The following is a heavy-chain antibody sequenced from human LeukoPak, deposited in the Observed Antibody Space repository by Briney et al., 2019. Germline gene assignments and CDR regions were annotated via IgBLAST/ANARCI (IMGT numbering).Heavy chain of an antibody. Sequence: PGGSLRLSCAASGFTFSTHGMHWVRQAPGKVLEWVAVISYDGSNKYYADSVKGRFTISRDNSKNTLYLQMNSLRAEDTAVYYCAREYYYDSSGSIDYWGQGTLVTVSS. V-gene: IGHV3-30*19. CDR1: GFTFSTHG. CDR2: ISYDGSNK. CDR3: AREYYYDSSGSIDY. J-gene: IGHJ4*02. D-gene: IGHD3-22*01.